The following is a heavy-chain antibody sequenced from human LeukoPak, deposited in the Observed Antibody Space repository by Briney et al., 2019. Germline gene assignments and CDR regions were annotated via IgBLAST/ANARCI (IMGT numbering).Heavy chain of an antibody. CDR3: ARGYSYGFLSSDY. CDR2: LYYSGST. Sequence: PSETLSVTCTVSGGSISSYYWSSIRQPSAKGLYSIGYLYYSGSTNYNPSLKSRVTISVDTSKNQFSLKLSSVTAADTAVYYCARGYSYGFLSSDYWGQGTLVTVSS. CDR1: GGSISSYY. J-gene: IGHJ4*02. D-gene: IGHD5-18*01. V-gene: IGHV4-59*01.